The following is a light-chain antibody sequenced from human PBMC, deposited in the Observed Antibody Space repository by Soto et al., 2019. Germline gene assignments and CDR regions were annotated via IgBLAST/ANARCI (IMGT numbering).Light chain of an antibody. Sequence: EIVLTQSPVTLSLSQGERATLSCRASQSVSTSFAWYQQKPGQALRLVIYDASSRASGIPARFSGTGSGTDFTLTISSLEPEDFAVYYCQQRGSWPLTFGGGTKVDIK. CDR3: QQRGSWPLT. CDR1: QSVSTS. CDR2: DAS. J-gene: IGKJ4*01. V-gene: IGKV3-11*01.